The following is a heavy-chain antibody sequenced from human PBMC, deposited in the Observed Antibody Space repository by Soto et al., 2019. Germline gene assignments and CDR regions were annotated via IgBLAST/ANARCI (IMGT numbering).Heavy chain of an antibody. D-gene: IGHD5-12*01. J-gene: IGHJ4*02. CDR1: GFTFSSHA. Sequence: GGSLRLSCAVSGFTFSSHAMSWVRQAPGKGLECVSGISGSGGTTFYADSVKGRFTISRDDSKKTLYLQMNSLRAEDTAVYFCARGRIFGYSGYEPLGGLDYWGRGTLVTVSS. V-gene: IGHV3-23*01. CDR2: ISGSGGTT. CDR3: ARGRIFGYSGYEPLGGLDY.